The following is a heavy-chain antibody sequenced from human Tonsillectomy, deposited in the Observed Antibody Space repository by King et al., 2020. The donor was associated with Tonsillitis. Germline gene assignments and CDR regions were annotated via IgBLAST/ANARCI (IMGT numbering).Heavy chain of an antibody. V-gene: IGHV1-2*02. CDR1: GYTFTGYY. J-gene: IGHJ4*02. CDR2: INPNSGDT. Sequence: VQLVESGAEVKKPGASVKVSCKASGYTFTGYYIYWVRQAPGQGLEWMGWINPNSGDTKHTQKFQGRVTMTRDTSISTAYMELSRLRSDDTAVYFCARMKKQLIQDIYYFDYWGQGPLVTVSS. CDR3: ARMKKQLIQDIYYFDY. D-gene: IGHD6-13*01.